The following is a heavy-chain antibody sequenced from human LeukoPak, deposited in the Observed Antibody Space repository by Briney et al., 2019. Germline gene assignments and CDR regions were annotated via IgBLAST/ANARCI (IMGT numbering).Heavy chain of an antibody. J-gene: IGHJ4*02. CDR3: AYSYYDFWSGYPLYYFDY. Sequence: ASVKVSCKASGYTFTGYYMHWVRQAPGQGLEWMGWISAYNGNTNYAQKLQGRVTMTTDTSTSTAYMELRSLRSDDTAVYYCAYSYYDFWSGYPLYYFDYWGQGTLVTVSS. D-gene: IGHD3-3*01. CDR2: ISAYNGNT. CDR1: GYTFTGYY. V-gene: IGHV1-18*04.